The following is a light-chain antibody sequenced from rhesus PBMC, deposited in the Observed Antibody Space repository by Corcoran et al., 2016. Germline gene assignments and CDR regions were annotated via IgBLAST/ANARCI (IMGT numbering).Light chain of an antibody. Sequence: DIQMTQSPSTLSASVGDTVTITCRASQSISNWLDWYQHKPGKAPKVLLYKASSLQSGVPSSVSGSGSGTDFTLSHGSLQPDVFDTYCCLQYTCSASTFGQCTKVEIK. CDR1: QSISNW. CDR2: KAS. V-gene: IGKV1-22*01. J-gene: IGKJ1*01. CDR3: LQYTCSAST.